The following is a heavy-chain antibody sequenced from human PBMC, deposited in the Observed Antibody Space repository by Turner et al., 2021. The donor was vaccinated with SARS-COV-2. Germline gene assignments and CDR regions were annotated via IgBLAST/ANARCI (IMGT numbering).Heavy chain of an antibody. CDR2: ISWNSGSI. J-gene: IGHJ4*02. Sequence: EVQLVESGGGLVQPGRSLRPSCAASGCTFDDYAMHWVRQAPGKGLEWVSGISWNSGSIGYADSVKGRFTISRDNAKNSLYLQMNSLRAEDTALYYCAKDRWYNWNYFDYWGQGTLVTVSS. V-gene: IGHV3-9*01. CDR1: GCTFDDYA. D-gene: IGHD1-20*01. CDR3: AKDRWYNWNYFDY.